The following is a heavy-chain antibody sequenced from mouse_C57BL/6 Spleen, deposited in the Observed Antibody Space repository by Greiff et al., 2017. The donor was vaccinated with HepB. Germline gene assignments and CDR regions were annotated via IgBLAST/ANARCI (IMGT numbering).Heavy chain of an antibody. J-gene: IGHJ1*03. V-gene: IGHV3-6*01. CDR3: ARDMLRYFDV. CDR2: ISYDGSN. CDR1: GYSITSGYY. Sequence: EVKLMESGPGLVKPSQSLYLTCSVTGYSITSGYYWNWIRQFPGNKLEWMGYISYDGSNNYNPSLKNRIAITRDTSKNQSFLKLNTVTTEDTATYYCARDMLRYFDVWGTGTTVTVSS. D-gene: IGHD1-1*01.